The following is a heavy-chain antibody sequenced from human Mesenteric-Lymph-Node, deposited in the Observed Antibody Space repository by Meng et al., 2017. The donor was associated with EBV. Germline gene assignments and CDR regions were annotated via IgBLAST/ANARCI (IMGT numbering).Heavy chain of an antibody. CDR2: ISYDGSNK. D-gene: IGHD1-26*01. Sequence: QVQLVEAGGGVVQAGMSLRLSCAASGFTFSSYAMYWVRQAPGKGLEWVAVISYDGSNKYYADSVKGRFTISRDNSKNTLYLQMNSLRAEDTAVYYCARIVGATTDYWGQGTLVTVSS. CDR1: GFTFSSYA. CDR3: ARIVGATTDY. V-gene: IGHV3-30-3*01. J-gene: IGHJ4*02.